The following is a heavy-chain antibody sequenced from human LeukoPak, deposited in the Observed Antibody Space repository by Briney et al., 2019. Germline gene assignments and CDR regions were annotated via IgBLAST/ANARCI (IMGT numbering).Heavy chain of an antibody. Sequence: GGSLRLSCAASGFTFSSYAMSWVRQAPGKGLEWVSAISGSGGSTYYADSVKGRFTISRDNSKNTLYLQMNSLRAEDTAVYYCEKGSISSAYYDYHGTDVWGQGTTVTVSS. CDR1: GFTFSSYA. V-gene: IGHV3-23*01. D-gene: IGHD6-6*01. CDR2: ISGSGGST. CDR3: EKGSISSAYYDYHGTDV. J-gene: IGHJ6*02.